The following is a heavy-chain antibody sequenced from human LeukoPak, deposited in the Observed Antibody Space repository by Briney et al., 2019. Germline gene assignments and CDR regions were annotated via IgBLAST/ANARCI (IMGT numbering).Heavy chain of an antibody. Sequence: PSETLSLTCTVSGGSISSSSYYWGWIRQPPGKGLEWIGSIYYSGSTYYNPSLKSRVTISVDTSKNQFSLKLSSVTAADTAVYYCARSLGIVVVPAATHFDYWGQGTLVTVSS. CDR1: GGSISSSSYY. CDR3: ARSLGIVVVPAATHFDY. J-gene: IGHJ4*02. D-gene: IGHD2-2*01. V-gene: IGHV4-39*01. CDR2: IYYSGST.